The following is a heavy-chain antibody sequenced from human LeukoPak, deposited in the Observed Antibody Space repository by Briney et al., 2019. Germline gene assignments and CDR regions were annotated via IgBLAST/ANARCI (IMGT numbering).Heavy chain of an antibody. J-gene: IGHJ4*02. D-gene: IGHD3-10*01. CDR2: MNPNSGNT. CDR1: GYTFTSYD. V-gene: IGHV1-8*01. CDR3: ARRGSYGSGSYYNRQFDY. Sequence: GASVKVSCKASGYTFTSYDINWVRQATGQGLEWMGWMNPNSGNTGYAQKFQGRVTMTRNTSISTAYMELSSLRSEDTAVYYCARRGSYGSGSYYNRQFDYWGQGTLVTISS.